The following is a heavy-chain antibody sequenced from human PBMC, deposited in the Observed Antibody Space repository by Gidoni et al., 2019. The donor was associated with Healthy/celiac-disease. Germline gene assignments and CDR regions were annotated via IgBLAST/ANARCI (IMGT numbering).Heavy chain of an antibody. Sequence: QVQLVESGGGVVQPGRSLRLSCAASGFTFSSYAMHWVRQAPGKGLEWVAVISYDGSNKYYADSVKGRFTISRDNSKNTLYLQMNSLRAEDTAVYYCARDKGTGSDAFDIWGQGTMVTVSS. CDR2: ISYDGSNK. V-gene: IGHV3-30-3*01. CDR1: GFTFSSYA. CDR3: ARDKGTGSDAFDI. D-gene: IGHD3-9*01. J-gene: IGHJ3*02.